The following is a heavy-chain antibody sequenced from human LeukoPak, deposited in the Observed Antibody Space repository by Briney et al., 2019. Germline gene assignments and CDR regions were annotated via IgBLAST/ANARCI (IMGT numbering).Heavy chain of an antibody. CDR1: GFTFNNYG. Sequence: GGSLRLSCAASGFTFNNYGMTWVRQAPGKGLEWVSGISGSGGSTYYADSVKGRFTISRDSSKNTLFLQMNGLGAEDTAVYYCAKGAEEGVVITAVYYYYMDVWGKGTTVTISS. CDR2: ISGSGGST. J-gene: IGHJ6*03. D-gene: IGHD3-22*01. CDR3: AKGAEEGVVITAVYYYYMDV. V-gene: IGHV3-23*01.